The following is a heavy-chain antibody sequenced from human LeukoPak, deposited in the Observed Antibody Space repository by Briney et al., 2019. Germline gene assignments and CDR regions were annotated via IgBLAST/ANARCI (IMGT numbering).Heavy chain of an antibody. V-gene: IGHV3-43*01. J-gene: IGHJ6*03. CDR2: INWDGGST. CDR3: AKGAVAQDYYFYYINV. Sequence: GGSLRLSCAASGFNFDNYCMHWVRPAPGKSVEWFSLINWDGGSTYYADSVKGRFTISRDNSKNSLYLQMNSLRAEDTALYYCAKGAVAQDYYFYYINVWGKGTTVTVSS. D-gene: IGHD6-19*01. CDR1: GFNFDNYC.